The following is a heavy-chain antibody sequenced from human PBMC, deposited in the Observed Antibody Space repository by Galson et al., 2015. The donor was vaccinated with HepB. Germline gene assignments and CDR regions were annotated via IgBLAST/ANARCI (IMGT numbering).Heavy chain of an antibody. V-gene: IGHV3-66*01. Sequence: SLRLSCAASGFTVSSNYMSWVRQAPGKGLEWVSIIYSDGSTYYADSVKGRFTISRDNSKNTLYLQMNSLRAEDTAVYYCARDSYAFLWGQGTLVTVSS. CDR3: ARDSYAFL. CDR2: IYSDGST. J-gene: IGHJ4*02. D-gene: IGHD2-8*01. CDR1: GFTVSSNY.